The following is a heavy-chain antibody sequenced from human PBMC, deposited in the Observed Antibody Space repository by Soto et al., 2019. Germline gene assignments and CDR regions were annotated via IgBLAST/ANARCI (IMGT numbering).Heavy chain of an antibody. CDR1: GFTFSAYS. D-gene: IGHD5-18*01. V-gene: IGHV3-21*06. CDR2: ITSSSTYI. Sequence: GGSLRLSCVASGFTFSAYSMSWVRQAPGQGLEWVSSITSSSTYIYYTRSVEGRFTISRDDAKNSLHLQMNSLRAEDTAVYYCARDLLEGYGHARQPDYWGQGTLVTVS. J-gene: IGHJ4*02. CDR3: ARDLLEGYGHARQPDY.